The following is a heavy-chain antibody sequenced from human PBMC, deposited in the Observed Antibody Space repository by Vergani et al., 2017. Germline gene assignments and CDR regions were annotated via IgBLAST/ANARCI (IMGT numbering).Heavy chain of an antibody. J-gene: IGHJ4*02. V-gene: IGHV4-59*01. CDR1: GGSINSYY. Sequence: QVQLQESGPGLVKPSETLSLTCTVSGGSINSYYWSWIRQPPGKGLEWIGYIDYSGSTNYNPSLKSRVTISVDTSKNQFSLKLSSVTAADTAVYYCARMIAAAGTEYFDYWGQGTLVTVSS. CDR2: IDYSGST. D-gene: IGHD6-13*01. CDR3: ARMIAAAGTEYFDY.